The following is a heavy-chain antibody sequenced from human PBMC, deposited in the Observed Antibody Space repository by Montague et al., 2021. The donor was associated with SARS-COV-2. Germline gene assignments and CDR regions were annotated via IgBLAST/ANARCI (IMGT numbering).Heavy chain of an antibody. CDR3: ARSSRRCGTGWLDY. Sequence: SLRLSCAASGFTSGDYQMTWVRQAPGKGLQWVANINQDETAKTYVDSVKGRFTISRDNAKNSLILQMNSLKDEDTAVYYCARSSRRCGTGWLDYWGQGTLVTVSS. D-gene: IGHD3/OR15-3a*01. J-gene: IGHJ4*02. CDR2: INQDETAK. CDR1: GFTSGDYQ. V-gene: IGHV3-7*01.